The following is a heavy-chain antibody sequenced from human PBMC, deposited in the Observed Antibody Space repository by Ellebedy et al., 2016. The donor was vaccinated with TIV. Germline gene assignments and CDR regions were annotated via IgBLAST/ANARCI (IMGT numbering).Heavy chain of an antibody. V-gene: IGHV3-74*01. Sequence: GGSLRLSCAASGFTFSSYWMHWVRQAPGKGLVWVSRINSDGSSASYADSVKGRFTISRDNSQSTLFLQMNSLRAEDTAVYYCAKADYADYPSYFDYWGQGTLVTVSS. CDR1: GFTFSSYW. CDR2: INSDGSSA. J-gene: IGHJ4*02. D-gene: IGHD4-17*01. CDR3: AKADYADYPSYFDY.